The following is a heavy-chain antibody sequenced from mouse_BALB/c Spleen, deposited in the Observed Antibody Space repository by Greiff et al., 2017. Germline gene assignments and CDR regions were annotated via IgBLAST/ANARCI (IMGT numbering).Heavy chain of an antibody. V-gene: IGHV14-3*02. Sequence: EVMLVESGAELVKPGASVKLSCTASGFNIKDTYMHWVKQRPEQGLEWIGRIDPANGNTKYDPKFQGKATITADTSSNTAYLQLSSLTSEDTAVYYCASTYYGSSSLDYWGQGTTLTVSS. J-gene: IGHJ2*01. CDR3: ASTYYGSSSLDY. CDR2: IDPANGNT. D-gene: IGHD1-1*01. CDR1: GFNIKDTY.